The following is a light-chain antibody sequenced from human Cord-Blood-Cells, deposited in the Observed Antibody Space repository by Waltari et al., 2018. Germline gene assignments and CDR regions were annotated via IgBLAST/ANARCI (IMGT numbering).Light chain of an antibody. Sequence: DIQIIHSPSPRSASGGDKVTITCQASQDISNYLNWYQQKPGKAPKLLIYDASNLETGVPSRFSGSGSGTDFTFTISSLQPEDIATYYCQQYDNLPLTFGGGTKVEIK. J-gene: IGKJ4*01. CDR2: DAS. CDR3: QQYDNLPLT. CDR1: QDISNY. V-gene: IGKV1-33*01.